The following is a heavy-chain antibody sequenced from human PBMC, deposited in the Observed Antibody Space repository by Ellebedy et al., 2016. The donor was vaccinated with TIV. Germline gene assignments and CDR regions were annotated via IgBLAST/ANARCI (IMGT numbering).Heavy chain of an antibody. CDR1: GYTFTGYY. V-gene: IGHV1-69*04. Sequence: SVKVSXKASGYTFTGYYMHWVRQAPGQGLEWMGRIIPITGIANYAQKFQGRVTITADKSTSTAYMELSSLRSEDTAVYYCARDLRGDSSGWEFEPWGQGTLVTVSS. CDR2: IIPITGIA. J-gene: IGHJ5*02. D-gene: IGHD6-19*01. CDR3: ARDLRGDSSGWEFEP.